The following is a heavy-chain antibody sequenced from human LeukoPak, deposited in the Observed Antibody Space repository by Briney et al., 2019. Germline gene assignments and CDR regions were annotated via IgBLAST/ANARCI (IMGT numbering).Heavy chain of an antibody. CDR1: GYTFTSYD. Sequence: ASVKVSCKASGYTFTSYDINWVRQATGQGLEWMGWMNPNSGNTGYAQKFQGRVTMTRNTSISTAYMELSSLRAEDTAVYYCARDRETPYSSGLDYWGQGTLVTVSS. J-gene: IGHJ4*02. V-gene: IGHV1-8*01. CDR2: MNPNSGNT. D-gene: IGHD6-19*01. CDR3: ARDRETPYSSGLDY.